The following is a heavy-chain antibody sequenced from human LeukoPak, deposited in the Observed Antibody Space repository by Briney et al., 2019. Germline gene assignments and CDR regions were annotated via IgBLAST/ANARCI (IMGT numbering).Heavy chain of an antibody. CDR2: IYTSGST. J-gene: IGHJ4*02. CDR1: GGSISSGSYY. D-gene: IGHD6-13*01. CDR3: ARVTGYRIEDYFDY. V-gene: IGHV4-61*02. Sequence: PSETLSLTCTVSGGSISSGSYYWSWIRQPAGKGLEWIGRIYTSGSTNCNPSLKSRVTISVDTSKNQFSLKLSSVTAADTAVYYCARVTGYRIEDYFDYWGQGTLVTVSS.